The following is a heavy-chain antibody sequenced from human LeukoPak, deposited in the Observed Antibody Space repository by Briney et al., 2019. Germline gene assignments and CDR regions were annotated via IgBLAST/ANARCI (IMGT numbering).Heavy chain of an antibody. V-gene: IGHV1-2*02. Sequence: ASVKVSCKASGYTFTGYYMHWVRQAPGQGLEWMGWINPNSGGTNYAQKFQGRVTITADESTSTAYMELRGLRSEDTAVYYCARDQEGFDYWGQGTVVTVSS. CDR1: GYTFTGYY. J-gene: IGHJ4*02. CDR3: ARDQEGFDY. CDR2: INPNSGGT.